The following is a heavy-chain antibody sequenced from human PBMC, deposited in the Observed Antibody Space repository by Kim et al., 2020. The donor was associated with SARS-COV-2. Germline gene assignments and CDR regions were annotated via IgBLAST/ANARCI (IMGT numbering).Heavy chain of an antibody. CDR3: AACGRYTYTRGFDY. J-gene: IGHJ4*03. D-gene: IGHD1-20*01. Sequence: GGSLRLSCAASGFTFTNYGMPWVRQAPGKGLEWVSSIAAGSNTFYADSLKGRFTIFRDNSKNTLYLLMNSLRAEDTAAVYCAACGRYTYTRGFDYWGQGT. CDR1: GFTFTNYG. V-gene: IGHV3-23*01. CDR2: IAAGSNT.